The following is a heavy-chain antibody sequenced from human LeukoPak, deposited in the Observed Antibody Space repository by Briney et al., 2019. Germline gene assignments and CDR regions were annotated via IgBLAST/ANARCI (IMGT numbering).Heavy chain of an antibody. J-gene: IGHJ6*02. D-gene: IGHD2-2*01. CDR1: GYTFTSYG. CDR3: AVMPSAADYYYYGMDV. CDR2: ISAYNGNT. V-gene: IGHV1-18*01. Sequence: ASVKVSCKAPGYTFTSYGISWVRQAPGQGLEWMGWISAYNGNTNYAQKLQGRVTMTTDTSTSTAYMELRSLRSDDTAVYYCAVMPSAADYYYYGMDVWGQGTTVTVSS.